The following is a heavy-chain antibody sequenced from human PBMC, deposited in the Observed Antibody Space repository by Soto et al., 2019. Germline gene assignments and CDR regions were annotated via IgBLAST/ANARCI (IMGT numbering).Heavy chain of an antibody. CDR3: ARGEVIRYDGMDV. V-gene: IGHV4-31*03. Sequence: QVQLQESGPGLVKPSQTLSLTCTVSGGSISSGGYYWSWLRQHPGKGLEWIGYIYYSVSTYYNPSLKSRVTISVDTFKNKFSLKLISVTAADTAVYYCARGEVIRYDGMDVWGQGTTVTVSS. J-gene: IGHJ6*02. D-gene: IGHD3-10*01. CDR2: IYYSVST. CDR1: GGSISSGGYY.